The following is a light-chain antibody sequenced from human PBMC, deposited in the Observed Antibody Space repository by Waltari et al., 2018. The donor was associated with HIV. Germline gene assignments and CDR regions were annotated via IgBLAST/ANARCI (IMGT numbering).Light chain of an antibody. Sequence: QSALTQPRSVSGSPGPSVTISCTGTSSDVGGYNYVSCYHQHSGKAPKLMIYDVSKRPSGVPDRFSGSKSGNTASLTISGLQAEDEADYYCCSYAGSYTFGVFGTGTKVTVL. CDR1: SSDVGGYNY. CDR2: DVS. V-gene: IGLV2-11*01. J-gene: IGLJ1*01. CDR3: CSYAGSYTFGV.